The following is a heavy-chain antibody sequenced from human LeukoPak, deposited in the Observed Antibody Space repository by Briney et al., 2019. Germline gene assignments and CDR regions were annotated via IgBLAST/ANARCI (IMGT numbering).Heavy chain of an antibody. Sequence: GGSLRLSCAASGFTFSSYSMNWVRQAPGKGLEWVSYISSSSSTIYYADSVMGRFTISRDNAKDSLYLQMNSLRAEDTAVHYCARGSCSGGNCYAPGYWGQGTLVTVSS. CDR2: ISSSSSTI. CDR3: ARGSCSGGNCYAPGY. CDR1: GFTFSSYS. V-gene: IGHV3-48*01. D-gene: IGHD2-15*01. J-gene: IGHJ4*02.